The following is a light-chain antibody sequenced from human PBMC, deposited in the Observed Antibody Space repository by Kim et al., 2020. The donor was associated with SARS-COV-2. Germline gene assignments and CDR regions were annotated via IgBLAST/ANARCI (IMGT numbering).Light chain of an antibody. CDR3: QQYYRTPRT. CDR2: WAS. Sequence: ATINCKSSQSVLYSSNNKNYLAWYQQKPGQPPKLLIYWASTRESGVPDRFRGSGSGTDFTLTISSLQAEGGAVYYCQQYYRTPRTFGQGTKVEIK. J-gene: IGKJ1*01. CDR1: QSVLYSSNNKNY. V-gene: IGKV4-1*01.